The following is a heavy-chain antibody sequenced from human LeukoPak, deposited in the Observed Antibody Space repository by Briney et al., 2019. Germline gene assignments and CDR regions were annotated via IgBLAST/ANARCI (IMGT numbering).Heavy chain of an antibody. V-gene: IGHV3-23*01. Sequence: PGGSLRLSCAASGFTFSSSAMSWARQAPGKGLEWLSTISGGGGSTYYADSVKGRFTISRDNSKNTLYLHMKSLRAEDTAVYYCAKAGSIKFDYWGQGTLVTVSS. D-gene: IGHD1-26*01. J-gene: IGHJ4*02. CDR2: ISGGGGST. CDR1: GFTFSSSA. CDR3: AKAGSIKFDY.